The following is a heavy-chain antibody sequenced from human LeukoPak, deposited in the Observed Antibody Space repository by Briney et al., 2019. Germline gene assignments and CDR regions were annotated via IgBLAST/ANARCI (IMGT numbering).Heavy chain of an antibody. J-gene: IGHJ4*02. CDR3: GLLWFGEFDY. D-gene: IGHD3-10*01. CDR2: ISYDGSNK. V-gene: IGHV3-30*03. CDR1: GFTFSDYG. Sequence: GRSLRLSCAASGFTFSDYGMHWVRQAPGKGLEWVAIISYDGSNKYYADSVKGRFTISRDNSKNTLYLQMNSLRAEDTAVYYCGLLWFGEFDYWGQGTLVTVSS.